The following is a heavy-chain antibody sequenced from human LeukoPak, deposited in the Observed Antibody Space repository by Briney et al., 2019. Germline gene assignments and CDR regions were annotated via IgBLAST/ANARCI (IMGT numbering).Heavy chain of an antibody. CDR3: AKYGGSGWVIDY. V-gene: IGHV4-59*08. CDR2: IYYTGAT. Sequence: SETLSLTCTVSGGSISNYYWTWIRQPPGKGLEWIGYIYYTGATSYNPSLKSRVTISVDTSKNQFSLKLTSVTTADTAVYYCAKYGGSGWVIDYWGQGTLVTVSS. CDR1: GGSISNYY. D-gene: IGHD6-19*01. J-gene: IGHJ4*02.